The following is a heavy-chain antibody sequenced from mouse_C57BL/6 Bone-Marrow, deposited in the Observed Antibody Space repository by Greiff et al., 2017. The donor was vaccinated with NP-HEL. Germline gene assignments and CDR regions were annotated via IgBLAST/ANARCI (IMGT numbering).Heavy chain of an antibody. CDR1: GYTFTSYW. Sequence: VQLQQPGAELVMPGASVKLSCKASGYTFTSYWMHWVKQRPGQGLEWIGEIDPSDSYTNYTQKFKGKSTLTVDKSSSTAYMQRSSLTSEDSAVYYCARGDGSSFAYWGQGTLVTVSA. D-gene: IGHD1-1*01. CDR3: ARGDGSSFAY. J-gene: IGHJ3*01. CDR2: IDPSDSYT. V-gene: IGHV1-69*01.